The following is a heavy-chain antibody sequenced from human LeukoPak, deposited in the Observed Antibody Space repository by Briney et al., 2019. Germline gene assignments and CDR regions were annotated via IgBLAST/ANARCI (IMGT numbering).Heavy chain of an antibody. J-gene: IGHJ3*02. V-gene: IGHV1-2*02. CDR1: GYTFTGYY. Sequence: ASVKVSCKASGYTFTGYYMHWVRQAPGQGLEWMGWINPNSGGTNYAQKFQGRVTMTRNTSISTAYMELSSLRSEDTAVYYCARGSLGGGGSYTDDAFDIWGQGTMVTVSS. D-gene: IGHD1-26*01. CDR3: ARGSLGGGGSYTDDAFDI. CDR2: INPNSGGT.